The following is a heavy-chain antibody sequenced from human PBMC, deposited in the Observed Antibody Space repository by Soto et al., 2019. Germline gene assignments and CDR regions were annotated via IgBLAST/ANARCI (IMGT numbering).Heavy chain of an antibody. V-gene: IGHV1-18*01. J-gene: IGHJ4*02. CDR3: ARDRGTYYDFWSGYQKLDYFDY. CDR2: ISAYNGNT. D-gene: IGHD3-3*01. Sequence: GASVKVSCKASGYTFTSYGISWVRQAPGQGLEWMGWISAYNGNTNYAQKLQGRVTMTTDTSTSTAYMELRSLRSDDTAVYYCARDRGTYYDFWSGYQKLDYFDYWGQGTLVTVSS. CDR1: GYTFTSYG.